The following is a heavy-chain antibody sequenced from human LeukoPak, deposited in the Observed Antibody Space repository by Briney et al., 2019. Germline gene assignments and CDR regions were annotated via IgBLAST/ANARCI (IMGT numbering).Heavy chain of an antibody. V-gene: IGHV1-18*01. CDR3: ARAYPELWFGELLRTHDAFDI. Sequence: VASVKVSCKASGYTFTSYGISWVRQAPGQGLEWMGWISAYNGNTNYAQKLQGRVTMTTGTSTSTAYMELRSLRSDDTAVYYCARAYPELWFGELLRTHDAFDIWGQGTMVTVSS. J-gene: IGHJ3*02. CDR2: ISAYNGNT. D-gene: IGHD3-10*01. CDR1: GYTFTSYG.